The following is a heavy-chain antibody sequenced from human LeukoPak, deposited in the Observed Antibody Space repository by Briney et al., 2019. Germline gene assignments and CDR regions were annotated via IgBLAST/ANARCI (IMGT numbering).Heavy chain of an antibody. CDR3: ARDQGSMIVVRTTTWYFYF. Sequence: GGSLRLSCAASGFTSSNYCMSWVRQAPGKGLEWLANINQDGSEMYYVDSVKGRFTISRDNGKNSLYLQINSLRADDTAVYYCARDQGSMIVVRTTTWYFYFWGHGTLVTVSS. CDR1: GFTSSNYC. V-gene: IGHV3-7*01. CDR2: INQDGSEM. D-gene: IGHD3-22*01. J-gene: IGHJ2*01.